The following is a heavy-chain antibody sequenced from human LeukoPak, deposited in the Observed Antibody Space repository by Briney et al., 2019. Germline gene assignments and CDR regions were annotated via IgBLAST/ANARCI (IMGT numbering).Heavy chain of an antibody. J-gene: IGHJ4*02. Sequence: SETLSLTCTVSNGSVRSYYWSWVRQSPGKGLEWIGYIYYSGSTNYNPSLKSRVTISIHTSRNQFSLMLSSVTAAVTAMYYCARYYDRTGFDYWGQGTLVTVSS. CDR2: IYYSGST. CDR1: NGSVRSYY. D-gene: IGHD3-16*01. V-gene: IGHV4-59*08. CDR3: ARYYDRTGFDY.